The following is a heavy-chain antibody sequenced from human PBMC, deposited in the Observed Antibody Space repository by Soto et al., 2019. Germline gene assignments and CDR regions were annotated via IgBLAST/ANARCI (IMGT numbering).Heavy chain of an antibody. J-gene: IGHJ4*02. CDR1: GFTFSSYN. CDR3: ALVISGGFPPYSFYS. Sequence: QPGGSLRISCAAYGFTFSSYNMNWVRQATRMGLEWISYIGSSGTTIYYADSVRGRFTISRDNAKNSLYLQMKRLRAEDTAVYYCALVISGGFPPYSFYSCGQGPQVTVSS. D-gene: IGHD2-15*01. CDR2: IGSSGTTI. V-gene: IGHV3-48*01.